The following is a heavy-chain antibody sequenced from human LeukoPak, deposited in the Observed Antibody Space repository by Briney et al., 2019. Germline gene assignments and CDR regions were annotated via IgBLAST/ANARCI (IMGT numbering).Heavy chain of an antibody. Sequence: GGSLRLSCGASGFTFSSYGMTWVRQAPGKGLEWVSAISGSGGSTYYADSVKGRFTISRDNSRNTLFLQMNSLRVEDTALYYCARAYGSSGYFQLPIDLWGQGTLVTVSS. J-gene: IGHJ5*02. V-gene: IGHV3-23*01. CDR3: ARAYGSSGYFQLPIDL. CDR2: ISGSGGST. CDR1: GFTFSSYG. D-gene: IGHD3-22*01.